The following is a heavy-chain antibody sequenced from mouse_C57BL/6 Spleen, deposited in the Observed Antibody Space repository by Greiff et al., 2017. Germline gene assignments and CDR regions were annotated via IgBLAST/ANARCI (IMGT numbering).Heavy chain of an antibody. D-gene: IGHD2-4*01. CDR3: ARREDYEAWFAY. Sequence: VQVVESDAELVKPGASVKISCKVSGYTFTDHTIHWMKQRPEQGLEWIGYIYPRDGSTKYNEKFKGKATLTADKSSSTAYMQRNSLTSEDSAVYFCARREDYEAWFAYWGQGTLVTVSA. CDR1: GYTFTDHT. CDR2: IYPRDGST. J-gene: IGHJ3*01. V-gene: IGHV1-78*01.